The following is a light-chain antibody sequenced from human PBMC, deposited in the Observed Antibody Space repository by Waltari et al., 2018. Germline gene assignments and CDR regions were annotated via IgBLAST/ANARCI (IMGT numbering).Light chain of an antibody. CDR1: SGHSSNV. Sequence: QLVLTQSPSASASLGASVKLTCTLSSGHSSNVIAWLQQQPEKGPRYLMKVNRDGSHSKGDEIPDRFSGPSSGAERYLTISSLQSEDEADYCCQTGGHGTWVFGGGTKLTVL. CDR3: QTGGHGTWV. CDR2: VNRDGSH. J-gene: IGLJ3*02. V-gene: IGLV4-69*01.